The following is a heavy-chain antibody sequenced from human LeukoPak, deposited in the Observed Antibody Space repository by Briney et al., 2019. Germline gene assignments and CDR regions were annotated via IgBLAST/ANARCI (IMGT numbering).Heavy chain of an antibody. CDR3: ARDPPGGY. Sequence: GGSLRLSCTASGFTVSSVYMNWVRQAPGKGLEWVSVLYGGGSTYYADSVRGRFTISRDSSKNTLSLQMNSLRVEDTAVYYCARDPPGGYWGQGTLVTVSS. D-gene: IGHD3-16*01. J-gene: IGHJ4*02. V-gene: IGHV3-53*01. CDR1: GFTVSSVY. CDR2: LYGGGST.